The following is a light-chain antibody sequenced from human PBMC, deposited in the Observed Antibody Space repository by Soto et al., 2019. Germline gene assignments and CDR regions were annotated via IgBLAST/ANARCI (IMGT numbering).Light chain of an antibody. CDR2: EVA. J-gene: IGLJ3*02. CDR1: SSDVGAYKY. Sequence: QSALTQPPSASGSPGPSVTISCTGTSSDVGAYKYVSWYQQYPGKAPKLMIYEVAKRPSGVPDRFSGSKSGNTASLTVSGLQAEDEADYYCTSYVGNDIWVFGGGTQLTVL. CDR3: TSYVGNDIWV. V-gene: IGLV2-8*01.